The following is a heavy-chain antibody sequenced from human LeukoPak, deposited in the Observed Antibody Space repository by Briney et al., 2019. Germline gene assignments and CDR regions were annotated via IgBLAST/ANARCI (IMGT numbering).Heavy chain of an antibody. V-gene: IGHV3-30*02. J-gene: IGHJ4*02. CDR2: IRYDGSNK. Sequence: PGGSLRLSCAASGFTFSNYAMHWVRQAPGKGLEWVIFIRYDGSNKYYAESVKGRFTISRDNSKNTLYLQMSSLRAEDTAVYYCAKAMHSISFGVVDYWGQGTLVTVSS. CDR3: AKAMHSISFGVVDY. D-gene: IGHD3-3*02. CDR1: GFTFSNYA.